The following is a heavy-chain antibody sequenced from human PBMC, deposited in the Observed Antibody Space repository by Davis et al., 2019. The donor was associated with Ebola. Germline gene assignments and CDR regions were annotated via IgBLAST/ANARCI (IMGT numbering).Heavy chain of an antibody. D-gene: IGHD2-15*01. V-gene: IGHV1-69*13. Sequence: SVKVSCKASGGTFSSYAISWVRQAPGQGLEWMGGIIPIFGTANYAQKFQGRVTITADESTSTAYMELSSLRSEDTAVYYCAREGPIGPLGRYYYYYYGMDVWGQGTTVTVSS. J-gene: IGHJ6*02. CDR3: AREGPIGPLGRYYYYYYGMDV. CDR2: IIPIFGTA. CDR1: GGTFSSYA.